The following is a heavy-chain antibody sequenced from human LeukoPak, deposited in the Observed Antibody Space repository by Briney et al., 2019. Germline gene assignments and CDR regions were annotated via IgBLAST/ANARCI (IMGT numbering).Heavy chain of an antibody. CDR3: ARETGARLDY. D-gene: IGHD6-6*01. CDR2: IRYDGSNK. J-gene: IGHJ4*02. CDR1: GFTFSSYG. Sequence: GGSLRLSCAASGFTFSSYGMHWVRQAPGKGLEWVAFIRYDGSNKYYADSVKGRFTISRDNSKNTLYLQMNSLRADDTAVYYCARETGARLDYWGQGTLVTVSS. V-gene: IGHV3-30*02.